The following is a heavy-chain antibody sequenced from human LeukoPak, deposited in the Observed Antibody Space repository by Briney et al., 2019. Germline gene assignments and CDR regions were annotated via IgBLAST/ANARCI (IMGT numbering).Heavy chain of an antibody. CDR3: ASHRRSHGSEY. CDR2: VYYSGST. V-gene: IGHV4-59*01. D-gene: IGHD3-10*01. J-gene: IGHJ4*02. Sequence: SETLSLTRTVPGGSFEHYFWSWIRQPPGKGLEWIGYVYYSGSTDYSPSLKSRLTISADTSKNQFSLKLNSVTAADTAVYYCASHRRSHGSEYWGQGTLVTVSS. CDR1: GGSFEHYF.